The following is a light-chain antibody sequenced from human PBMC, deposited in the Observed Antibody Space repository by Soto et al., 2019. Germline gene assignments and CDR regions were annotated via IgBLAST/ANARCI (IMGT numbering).Light chain of an antibody. V-gene: IGKV3-11*01. CDR2: GAS. Sequence: EVVLTQSPATLSLSPGERATLSCRASENVRTFVDWYQQKPGQAPRLLIYGASNRATGIPARFSGSGSGTDFTLTISNLEPEDFAVYYCQQYNNWPITFDQGTRLEIK. CDR3: QQYNNWPIT. CDR1: ENVRTF. J-gene: IGKJ5*01.